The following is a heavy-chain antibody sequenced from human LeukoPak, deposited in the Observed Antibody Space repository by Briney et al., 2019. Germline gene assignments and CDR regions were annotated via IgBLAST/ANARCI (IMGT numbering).Heavy chain of an antibody. CDR2: ISSSGSTI. D-gene: IGHD2-2*01. J-gene: IGHJ3*02. CDR1: GFTFSDYY. CDR3: ARGHDWGYCSSTSCPDAFDI. Sequence: GGSLRLSCAASGFTFSDYYMSWIRQAPGKGLEWVSYISSSGSTIYYADSVKGRFTISRDNAKNSLYLQMNSLRAEDTAVYYCARGHDWGYCSSTSCPDAFDIWGQGTMVTVSS. V-gene: IGHV3-11*04.